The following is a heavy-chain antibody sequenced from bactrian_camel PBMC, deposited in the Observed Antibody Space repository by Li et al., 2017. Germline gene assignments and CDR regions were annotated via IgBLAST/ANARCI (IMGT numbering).Heavy chain of an antibody. V-gene: IGHV3S57*01. CDR2: IDNDGPA. D-gene: IGHD1*01. J-gene: IGHJ2*01. CDR3: AKTPGAWSFRYFEL. CDR1: DRSSLF. Sequence: VQLVESGGGSVQAGGALRLSCVASDRSSLFWPWFRQAPGQEREGIAAIDNDGPANYADSVKGRFTITKDNAKNTLYLQMKSLKPEDTAMYYCAKTPGAWSFRYFELWGQGTQVTVS.